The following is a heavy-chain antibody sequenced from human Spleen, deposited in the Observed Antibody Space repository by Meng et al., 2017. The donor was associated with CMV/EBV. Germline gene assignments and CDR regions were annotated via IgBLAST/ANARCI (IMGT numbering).Heavy chain of an antibody. CDR1: GGSISSYY. Sequence: QVQLQESGPGLVKPSETLSLTCTVSGGSISSYYWSWIRQPAGKGLEWVSYISSSSSYTNYADSVKGRFTISRDNAKNSLYLQMNSLRAEDTAVYYCASGTGGYWGQGTLVTVSS. V-gene: IGHV3-11*06. CDR2: ISSSSSYT. J-gene: IGHJ4*02. CDR3: ASGTGGY. D-gene: IGHD1-14*01.